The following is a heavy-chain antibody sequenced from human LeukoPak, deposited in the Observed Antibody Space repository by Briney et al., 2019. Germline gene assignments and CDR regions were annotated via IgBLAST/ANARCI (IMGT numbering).Heavy chain of an antibody. V-gene: IGHV3-49*04. D-gene: IGHD4-23*01. Sequence: GRTLRLSRTASRFTFGDDAVSCVPEAPGPRLEWAGFIRGKAYGGTTEYAASVKGRFTISRDDSKSIAYLQMNSLRTEDTGVYYCSRYGGNGPDYWGQGTLVTVSS. CDR3: SRYGGNGPDY. CDR2: IRGKAYGGTT. J-gene: IGHJ4*02. CDR1: RFTFGDDA.